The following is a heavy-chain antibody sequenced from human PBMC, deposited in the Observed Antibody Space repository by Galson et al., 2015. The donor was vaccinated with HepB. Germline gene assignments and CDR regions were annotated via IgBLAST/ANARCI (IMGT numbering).Heavy chain of an antibody. CDR2: IHYSGNN. CDR3: ARHVRTPLYWYFDL. Sequence: SETLSLTCTVSGGSISISSYFWGWIRQSPGKGLEWIGSIHYSGNNYYNPSLKSRVTISVDTSKNQFSLRLSSVTAADTTIYYCARHVRTPLYWYFDLWGRGTLVTVSS. CDR1: GGSISISSYF. D-gene: IGHD2-2*01. V-gene: IGHV4-39*01. J-gene: IGHJ2*01.